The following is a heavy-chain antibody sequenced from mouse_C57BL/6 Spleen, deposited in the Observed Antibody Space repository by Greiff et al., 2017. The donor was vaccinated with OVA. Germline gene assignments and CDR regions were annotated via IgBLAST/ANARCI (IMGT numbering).Heavy chain of an antibody. CDR1: GYTFTSYT. CDR3: ARREDYAMDY. CDR2: INPSSGYT. J-gene: IGHJ4*01. V-gene: IGHV1-4*01. Sequence: QVQLKQSGAELARPGASVKMSCKASGYTFTSYTMHWVKQRPGQGLEWIGYINPSSGYTKYNQKFKDKATLTADKSSSTAYMQLSSLTSEDSAVYYCARREDYAMDYWGQGTSVTVSS.